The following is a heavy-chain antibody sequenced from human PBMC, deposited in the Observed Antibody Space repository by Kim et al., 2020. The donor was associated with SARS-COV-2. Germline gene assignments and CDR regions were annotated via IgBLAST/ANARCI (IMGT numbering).Heavy chain of an antibody. J-gene: IGHJ4*02. CDR3: AKDSSSSKYYFDY. D-gene: IGHD6-6*01. V-gene: IGHV3-33*06. Sequence: YADPVKGRFTISRDNSKNTLYLQMNSLRAEDTAVYYCAKDSSSSKYYFDYWGQGTLVTVSS.